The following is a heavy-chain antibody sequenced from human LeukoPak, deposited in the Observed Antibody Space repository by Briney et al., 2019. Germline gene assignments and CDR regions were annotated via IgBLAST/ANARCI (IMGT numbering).Heavy chain of an antibody. CDR2: ISSSSSYI. CDR3: ARDQIAADFDY. Sequence: GGSLRLSCAASGFTFSSYSMNWVRQAPGKGLEWVSSISSSSSYIYYADSVKGRFTISRDNAKNSLYLQMYSLRAEDTAVYYCARDQIAADFDYWGQGTLVTVSS. J-gene: IGHJ4*02. V-gene: IGHV3-21*01. D-gene: IGHD6-13*01. CDR1: GFTFSSYS.